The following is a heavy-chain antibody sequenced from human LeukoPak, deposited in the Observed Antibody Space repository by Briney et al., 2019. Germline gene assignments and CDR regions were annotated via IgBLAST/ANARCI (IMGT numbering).Heavy chain of an antibody. D-gene: IGHD3-10*01. CDR3: TRWYYGSGTYYSALGY. CDR1: GFTFGDYG. V-gene: IGHV3-49*03. CDR2: IRSKAYGGAT. Sequence: PGGSLRLSCTASGFTFGDYGMSWFRQAPGKGLEWIGFIRSKAYGGATEYAASVKGRFTISRDDSKSIAYLQVGSLRTEDTAVYYCTRWYYGSGTYYSALGYWGQGTLVTVSS. J-gene: IGHJ4*02.